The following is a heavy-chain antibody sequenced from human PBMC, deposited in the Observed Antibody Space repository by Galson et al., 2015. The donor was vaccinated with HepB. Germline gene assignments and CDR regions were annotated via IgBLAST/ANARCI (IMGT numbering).Heavy chain of an antibody. Sequence: SVKVSCKASGGTFSSYAISWVRQAPGQGLEWMGGIIPIFGTANYAQKFQGRVTITADKSTSTAYMELSSLRSEDTAEYYCARRHNSSSWPEYFQHWGQGTLVTVSS. D-gene: IGHD6-13*01. CDR3: ARRHNSSSWPEYFQH. V-gene: IGHV1-69*06. CDR1: GGTFSSYA. CDR2: IIPIFGTA. J-gene: IGHJ1*01.